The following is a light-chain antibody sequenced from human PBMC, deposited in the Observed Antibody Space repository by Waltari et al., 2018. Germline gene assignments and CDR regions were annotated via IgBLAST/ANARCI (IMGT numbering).Light chain of an antibody. CDR1: QSISSY. CDR2: AAS. V-gene: IGKV1-39*01. Sequence: DIQMTPSPSSLSASVGDRVTITCRASQSISSYLNWYQQKPGKAPKLLIYAASSLQSGVPSRFSGSGSGTDFTLTINSLQPEDFATYYCQQSYSTPLTFGPGTKVDIK. J-gene: IGKJ3*01. CDR3: QQSYSTPLT.